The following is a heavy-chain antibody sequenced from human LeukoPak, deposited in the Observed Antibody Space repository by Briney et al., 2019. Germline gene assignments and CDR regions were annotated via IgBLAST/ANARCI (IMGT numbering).Heavy chain of an antibody. CDR2: ISIYNGNT. Sequence: ASVKVSCKASGYTFSNYDINWVRQPPGQGLDWMVWISIYNGNTSYAQKFQDRVTMTTDTSTSTAYMELRSLTSADTAVYYCARTLRATLFFDYWGQGTLVTVSS. V-gene: IGHV1-18*01. CDR1: GYTFSNYD. J-gene: IGHJ4*02. CDR3: ARTLRATLFFDY. D-gene: IGHD1-26*01.